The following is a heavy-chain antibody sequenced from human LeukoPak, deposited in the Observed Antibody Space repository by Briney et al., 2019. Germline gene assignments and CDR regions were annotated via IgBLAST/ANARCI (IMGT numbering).Heavy chain of an antibody. J-gene: IGHJ5*02. CDR3: AKPRTKASWEMNWFDP. V-gene: IGHV3-30*18. CDR2: ISYDGSNK. Sequence: DPGGSLRLSCAASGFTFSSYGMHWVRQAPGKGLEWVAVISYDGSNKYYADSVKGRFTISRDNSKNTLYLQMNSLRAEDTAVYYCAKPRTKASWEMNWFDPWGQGTLVTVSS. D-gene: IGHD2-2*01. CDR1: GFTFSSYG.